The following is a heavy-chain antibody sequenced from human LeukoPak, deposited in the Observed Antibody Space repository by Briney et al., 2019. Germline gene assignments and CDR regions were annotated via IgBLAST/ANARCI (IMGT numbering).Heavy chain of an antibody. CDR1: GYTFTSYY. CDR3: ARDFPPPDFWSGYSIGSQRSAFDY. Sequence: GSSVKVSCKASGYTFTSYYMHWVRQAPGQGLEWMGIINPSGGSTSYAQKFQGRVTMTRDTSTSTVYMELSSLRSEDTAVYYCARDFPPPDFWSGYSIGSQRSAFDYWGQGTLVTVSS. CDR2: INPSGGST. D-gene: IGHD3-3*01. J-gene: IGHJ4*02. V-gene: IGHV1-46*01.